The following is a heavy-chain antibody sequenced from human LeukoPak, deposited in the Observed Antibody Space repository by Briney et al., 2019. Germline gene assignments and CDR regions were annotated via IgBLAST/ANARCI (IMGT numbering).Heavy chain of an antibody. V-gene: IGHV3-23*01. CDR1: GFTFSNYA. CDR2: ISGSGGST. CDR3: AKDPDCTSGVCYTFFDY. D-gene: IGHD2-8*01. Sequence: GSPRLSCAASGFTFSNYAMSWVRQAPGKGLEWVSAISGSGGSTYYADSVKGRFTISRDNSKTTLFLHMNGLRAEDTAVYYCAKDPDCTSGVCYTFFDYWGQGTLVTVSS. J-gene: IGHJ4*02.